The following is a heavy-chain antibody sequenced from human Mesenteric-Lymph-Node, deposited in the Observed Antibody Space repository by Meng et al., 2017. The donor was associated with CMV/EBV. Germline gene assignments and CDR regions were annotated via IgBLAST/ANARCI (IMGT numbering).Heavy chain of an antibody. V-gene: IGHV3-30*02. CDR2: IRYDGSNK. J-gene: IGHJ5*02. CDR3: AKDNNYYGWWFDP. Sequence: GGSLRLSCAASGFTFSSYAMHWVRQAPGKGLEWVAFIRYDGSNKYYADSVKGRFTISRDNSKNTLYLQMNSLRAEDTAVYYCAKDNNYYGWWFDPWGQGTLVTVSS. CDR1: GFTFSSYA. D-gene: IGHD3-22*01.